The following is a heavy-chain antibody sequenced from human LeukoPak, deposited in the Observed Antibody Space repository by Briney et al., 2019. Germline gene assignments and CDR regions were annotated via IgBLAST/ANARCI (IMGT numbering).Heavy chain of an antibody. CDR3: ARERTGKVMDY. Sequence: SETLSLTCTVSGGSISSGGYYWSWIRQHPGKGLEWIGYIYYSGSTYYNPSLKSRVTISVDTSKNQFSLKLSSVTAADTAVYYCARERTGKVMDYWGQGTLVTVSS. D-gene: IGHD2-8*02. CDR2: IYYSGST. J-gene: IGHJ4*02. CDR1: GGSISSGGYY. V-gene: IGHV4-31*03.